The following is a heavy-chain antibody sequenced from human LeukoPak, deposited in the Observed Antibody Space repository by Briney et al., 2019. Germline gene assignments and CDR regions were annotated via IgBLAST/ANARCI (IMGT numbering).Heavy chain of an antibody. J-gene: IGHJ3*02. V-gene: IGHV4-59*05. CDR3: ATHYRYASDM. D-gene: IGHD1-14*01. CDR2: IYYSGST. CDR1: GGSISSYY. Sequence: SETLSLTCTVSGGSISSYYWSWTRQPPGKGLEWIGSIYYSGSTYYNPSLKSRVTISVDTSKNQFSLKLSSVTAADTAVYYCATHYRYASDMWGQGTMVTVSS.